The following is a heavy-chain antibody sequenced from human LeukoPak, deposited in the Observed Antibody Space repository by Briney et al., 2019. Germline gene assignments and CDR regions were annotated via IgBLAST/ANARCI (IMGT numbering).Heavy chain of an antibody. Sequence: KTSETLSLTCTVSGGSISSYYWSWIRQPPGKGLEWIGYIYYSGSTNYNPSLKSRVTISVDTSKNQFSLKLSSVTAADTAVYYCARLGMYYDFWSGSWTDYYGMDVWGQGTTVTVSS. CDR1: GGSISSYY. CDR2: IYYSGST. V-gene: IGHV4-59*08. CDR3: ARLGMYYDFWSGSWTDYYGMDV. J-gene: IGHJ6*02. D-gene: IGHD3-3*01.